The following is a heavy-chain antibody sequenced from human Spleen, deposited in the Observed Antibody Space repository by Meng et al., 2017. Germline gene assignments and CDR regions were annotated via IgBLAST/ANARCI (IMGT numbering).Heavy chain of an antibody. CDR1: GFTFNDYA. J-gene: IGHJ3*02. Sequence: GGSLRLSCAASGFTFNDYAMHWVRQAPGKGLEWVSGISWNSGSIGYADSVKGRFTISRDNAKKSLYLQMSSLRAEDTALYYCVKEGVPDALDIWGQGTMVTVSS. D-gene: IGHD1-1*01. CDR3: VKEGVPDALDI. V-gene: IGHV3-9*01. CDR2: ISWNSGSI.